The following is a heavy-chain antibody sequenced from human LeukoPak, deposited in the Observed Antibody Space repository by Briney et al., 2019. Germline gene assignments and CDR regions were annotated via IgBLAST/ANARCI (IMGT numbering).Heavy chain of an antibody. CDR3: AREDSSSWPTYYYYYMDV. J-gene: IGHJ6*03. CDR2: ISYDGSNK. CDR1: GFTFSSNY. D-gene: IGHD6-13*01. Sequence: GGSLRLSCAASGFTFSSNYMSWVRQAPGKGLEWVAVISYDGSNKYYADSVKGRFTISRDNSKNTLYLQMNSLRAEDTAVYYCAREDSSSWPTYYYYYMDVWGKGTTVTVSS. V-gene: IGHV3-30*03.